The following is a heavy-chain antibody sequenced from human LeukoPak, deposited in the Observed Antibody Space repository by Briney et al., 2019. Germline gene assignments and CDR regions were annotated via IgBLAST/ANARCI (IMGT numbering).Heavy chain of an antibody. CDR3: VRDNPRCCGVVPANIDDY. CDR2: IRYDGSNK. Sequence: GGSLRLSCAASGFTFSSYGMHWVRQAPGKGLEWVAFIRYDGSNKYYADSVKGRLTISRDNSKNTLYLQMNSLRAEDTAVYYCVRDNPRCCGVVPANIDDYWGQGTLVTVSS. D-gene: IGHD2-15*01. J-gene: IGHJ4*02. CDR1: GFTFSSYG. V-gene: IGHV3-30*02.